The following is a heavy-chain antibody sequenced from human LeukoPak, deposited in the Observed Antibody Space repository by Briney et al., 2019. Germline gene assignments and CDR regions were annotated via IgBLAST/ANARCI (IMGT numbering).Heavy chain of an antibody. V-gene: IGHV3-21*01. J-gene: IGHJ3*02. CDR2: ISSSSSYI. Sequence: PGGSLRLSCAASGFTFSSYSMNWVRQAPGKGLEWVSSISSSSSYIYYADSVKGRFTISRDNAKNSLYLQMNSLRAEDTAVYYCARDQGGGGESISGAFGIWGQGTMVTVSS. CDR3: ARDQGGGGESISGAFGI. D-gene: IGHD2-21*01. CDR1: GFTFSSYS.